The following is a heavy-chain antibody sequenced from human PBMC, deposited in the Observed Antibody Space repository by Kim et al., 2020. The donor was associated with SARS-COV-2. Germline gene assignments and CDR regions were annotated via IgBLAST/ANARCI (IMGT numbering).Heavy chain of an antibody. D-gene: IGHD2-21*02. J-gene: IGHJ4*02. CDR2: IIPIFGTA. CDR1: GGTFSSYA. CDR3: AYGPPEAYCGGDCPQAVLY. V-gene: IGHV1-69*13. Sequence: SVKVSCKASGGTFSSYAISWVRQAPGQGLEWMGGIIPIFGTANYAQKFQGRVTITADESTSTAYMELSSLRSEDTAVYYCAYGPPEAYCGGDCPQAVLYWGQGTLVTVSS.